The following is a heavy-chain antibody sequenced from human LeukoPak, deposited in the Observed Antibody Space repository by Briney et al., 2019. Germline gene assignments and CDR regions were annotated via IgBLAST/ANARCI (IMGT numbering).Heavy chain of an antibody. V-gene: IGHV4-38-2*02. CDR3: ARTQSTDYYYYYYMDV. CDR2: IYHSGST. Sequence: PSETLSLTCTVSGYSISSGYYWGWIRQPPGKGLEWIGSIYHSGSTYYNPSLKSRVTISVDTSKNQFSLKLSSVTAADTAVYYCARTQSTDYYYYYYMDVWGKGTTVTVSS. D-gene: IGHD4-11*01. CDR1: GYSISSGYY. J-gene: IGHJ6*03.